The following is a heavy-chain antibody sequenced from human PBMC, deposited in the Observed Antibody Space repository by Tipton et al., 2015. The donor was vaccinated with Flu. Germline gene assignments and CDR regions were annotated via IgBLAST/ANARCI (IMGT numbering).Heavy chain of an antibody. CDR2: IKEDGSEE. D-gene: IGHD3-10*01. V-gene: IGHV3-7*01. J-gene: IGHJ3*02. CDR3: ARITRLGNTGYTFDT. Sequence: PLRLSCAASGFTFGTYWMTWVRQAPGKGLEWVANIKEDGSEEYYVDSVKGRFTISRDSPENSVYLQMNSLRAEDTAVYYCARITRLGNTGYTFDTWGQGTMVTVSS. CDR1: GFTFGTYW.